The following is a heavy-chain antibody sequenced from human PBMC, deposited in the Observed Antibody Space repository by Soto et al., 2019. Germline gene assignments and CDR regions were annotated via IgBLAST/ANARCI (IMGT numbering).Heavy chain of an antibody. CDR2: IHGDGGKI. J-gene: IGHJ4*02. CDR1: GFMFSAYW. D-gene: IGHD5-18*01. CDR3: ARDFYGGYTYGPGDY. Sequence: GGSLRLSCAASGFMFSAYWMSWVRQAPGKGLEWVANIHGDGGKIYYVDSVKGRFTISRDNAKRSLYLQMNSLRAEDTAVYYCARDFYGGYTYGPGDYWGQGALVTVSS. V-gene: IGHV3-7*01.